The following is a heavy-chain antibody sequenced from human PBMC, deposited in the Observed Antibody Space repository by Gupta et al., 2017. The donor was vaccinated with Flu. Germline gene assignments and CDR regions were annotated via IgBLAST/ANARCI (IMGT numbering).Heavy chain of an antibody. CDR1: GGSFSGYY. J-gene: IGHJ6*03. V-gene: IGHV4-34*01. CDR3: ATTPGTNYYYYYMDV. CDR2: INHGGGT. Sequence: QVQLQQWGAGLLTPSETLSLTCAVSGGSFSGYYWSWIRQPPGKGLEWIGEINHGGGTNYNPSLKSRVTISMDTSKSQFSLNLNSVTAADTAVYYCATTPGTNYYYYYMDVWGKGTTVTVSS.